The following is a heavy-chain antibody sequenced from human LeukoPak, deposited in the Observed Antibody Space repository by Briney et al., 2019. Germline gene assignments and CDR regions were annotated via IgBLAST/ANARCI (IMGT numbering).Heavy chain of an antibody. CDR1: GFTFSSYS. J-gene: IGHJ6*03. CDR2: ISSSSSYI. D-gene: IGHD1-26*01. V-gene: IGHV3-21*01. CDR3: ARDPYSGGYGDYYYYYMDL. Sequence: GGSLRLSCAACGFTFSSYSMNWVRQAPGKGLEWVSSISSSSSYIYYADSVKGRFTISRDNAKNSLYLQMNSLRAEDTAVYYCARDPYSGGYGDYYYYYMDLWGQGTTVTISS.